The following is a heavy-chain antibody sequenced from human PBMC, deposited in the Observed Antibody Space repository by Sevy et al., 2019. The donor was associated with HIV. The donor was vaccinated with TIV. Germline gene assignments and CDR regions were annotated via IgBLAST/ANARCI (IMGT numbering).Heavy chain of an antibody. CDR1: GGSITSLY. Sequence: SETLSLTCTVSGGSITSLYWNWIRQPPGKGLEWIANIYYNGHINYNPSLKSQVTLSLDTSKNQFSLRLSSVTAAETAMYYCAGDNACGRGYSWGQGTLVTVSS. V-gene: IGHV4-59*08. CDR3: AGDNACGRGYS. D-gene: IGHD2-8*01. J-gene: IGHJ4*02. CDR2: IYYNGHI.